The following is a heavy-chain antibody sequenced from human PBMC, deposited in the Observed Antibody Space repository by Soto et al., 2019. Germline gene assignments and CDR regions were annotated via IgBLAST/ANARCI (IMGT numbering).Heavy chain of an antibody. D-gene: IGHD3-22*01. Sequence: LRLSCAASGFTFSSYAMSWVRQAPGKGLEWVSAISGSGGSTYYADSVKGRFTISRDNSKNTLYLQMNSLRAEDTAVYYCAKDVYDSSGWFFDYWGQGTLVTVSS. CDR1: GFTFSSYA. CDR3: AKDVYDSSGWFFDY. V-gene: IGHV3-23*01. CDR2: ISGSGGST. J-gene: IGHJ4*02.